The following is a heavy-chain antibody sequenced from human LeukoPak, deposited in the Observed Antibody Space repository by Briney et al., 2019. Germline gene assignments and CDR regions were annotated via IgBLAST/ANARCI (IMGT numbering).Heavy chain of an antibody. D-gene: IGHD1-1*01. J-gene: IGHJ4*02. CDR3: ARVPTGGYYFDY. CDR1: GLTVSSNY. V-gene: IGHV3-66*01. Sequence: PGGSLRLSCAASGLTVSSNYMSWVRQAPGKGLEWVSVIYSGGSTYYADSVKGRFTISRDNSKNTLYLQINSLRAEDTAVYYCARVPTGGYYFDYWGQGTLVTVSS. CDR2: IYSGGST.